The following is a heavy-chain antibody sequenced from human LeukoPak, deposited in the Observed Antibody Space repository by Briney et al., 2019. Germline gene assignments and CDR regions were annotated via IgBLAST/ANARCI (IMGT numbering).Heavy chain of an antibody. D-gene: IGHD3-16*02. V-gene: IGHV4-38-2*02. CDR3: ARENYVWRSSRDNWFDP. CDR2: IYHSGST. Sequence: SETLSLTCVVSGYSISRGYYWGWIRQPPGKGLEWIGSIYHSGSTYYNSSLKSRVITSVDTPKNQFSLKLSSVTAADTAVYYCARENYVWRSSRDNWFDPWGQGTLVTVSS. CDR1: GYSISRGYY. J-gene: IGHJ5*02.